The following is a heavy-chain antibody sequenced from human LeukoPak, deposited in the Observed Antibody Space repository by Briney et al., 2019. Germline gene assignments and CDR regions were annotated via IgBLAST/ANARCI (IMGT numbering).Heavy chain of an antibody. Sequence: ASVKVSCKASGYTFTSYAMHWVRQAPGQRLEWMGWINAGNGNTKYSQKFQGRVTITRDTSASTAYMELSSLRSEDTAVYYCARSRKEGEAAAGLNWFDPWGQGTLVTVSS. CDR3: ARSRKEGEAAAGLNWFDP. CDR1: GYTFTSYA. J-gene: IGHJ5*02. CDR2: INAGNGNT. V-gene: IGHV1-3*01. D-gene: IGHD6-13*01.